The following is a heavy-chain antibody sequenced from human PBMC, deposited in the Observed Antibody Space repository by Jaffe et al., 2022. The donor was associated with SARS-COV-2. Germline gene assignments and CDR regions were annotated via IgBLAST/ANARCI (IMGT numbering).Heavy chain of an antibody. Sequence: QVQLVESGGGVVQPGRSLRLSCAASGFTFSSYGMHWVRQAPGKGLEWVAVISYDGSNKYYADSVKGRFTISRDNSKNTLYLQMNSLRAEDTAVYYCAKTDCSSTSCYRDYYYYGMDVWGQGTTVTVSS. CDR3: AKTDCSSTSCYRDYYYYGMDV. CDR2: ISYDGSNK. CDR1: GFTFSSYG. V-gene: IGHV3-30*18. D-gene: IGHD2-2*02. J-gene: IGHJ6*02.